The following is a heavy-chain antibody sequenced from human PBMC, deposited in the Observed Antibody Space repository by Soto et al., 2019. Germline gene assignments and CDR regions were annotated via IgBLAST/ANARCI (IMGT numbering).Heavy chain of an antibody. CDR1: GFTFSNYW. D-gene: IGHD3-10*01. CDR3: ARADTGRNFSPVGS. J-gene: IGHJ4*02. V-gene: IGHV3-7*01. CDR2: IKQDGSEK. Sequence: GGSLRLSCAASGFTFSNYWMSWVRQAPGKGLEWVANIKQDGSEKYFVDSVKGRFTISRDNAENSLYLQMNSLIAEDTAVYYCARADTGRNFSPVGSWGQGTLVTVSS.